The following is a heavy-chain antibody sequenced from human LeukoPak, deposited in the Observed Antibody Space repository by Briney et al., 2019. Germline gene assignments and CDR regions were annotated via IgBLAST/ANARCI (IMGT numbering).Heavy chain of an antibody. CDR3: ARGRDTMLRGVILTGDNWFDP. Sequence: KPSETLSLTCTVYGGSFRGYYWSWIRQPPGQGLEWIGAIIHSGSTNYNPSRKSRVTISVDTSKNQFSLKLSSVTAADTAVYYCARGRDTMLRGVILTGDNWFDPWGQGTLVTVSS. J-gene: IGHJ5*02. V-gene: IGHV4-34*01. D-gene: IGHD3-10*01. CDR1: GGSFRGYY. CDR2: IIHSGST.